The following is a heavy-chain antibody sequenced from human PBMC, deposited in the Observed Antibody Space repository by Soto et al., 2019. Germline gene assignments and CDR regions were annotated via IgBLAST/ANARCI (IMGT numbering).Heavy chain of an antibody. CDR1: GYTFTSYY. V-gene: IGHV1-46*04. CDR2: INPSGGST. J-gene: IGHJ5*02. Sequence: QVQLVQSGAEVKKPGASVKVSCKASGYTFTSYYMHWVRQAPGQGLEWLGIINPSGGSTSYAQKLQGRVTMTRDTSTSTVYMELSSLRSEDTAVYYCARGSAPIVLMVYARSWFDPWGQGTLVTVSS. CDR3: ARGSAPIVLMVYARSWFDP. D-gene: IGHD2-8*01.